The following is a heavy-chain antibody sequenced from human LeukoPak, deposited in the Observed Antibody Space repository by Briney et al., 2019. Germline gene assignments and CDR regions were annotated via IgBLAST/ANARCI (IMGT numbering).Heavy chain of an antibody. V-gene: IGHV4-39*07. CDR3: ARGTLSGPNWFDP. Sequence: SETLSLTCTVSGGSISSSSYYWGWIRQPPGKGLEWIGSIYYSGSTYYNPSLKSRVTISVDTSKNQFSLKLSSVTAADTAVYYCARGTLSGPNWFDPWGQGTLVTVSS. J-gene: IGHJ5*02. CDR2: IYYSGST. CDR1: GGSISSSSYY. D-gene: IGHD2-15*01.